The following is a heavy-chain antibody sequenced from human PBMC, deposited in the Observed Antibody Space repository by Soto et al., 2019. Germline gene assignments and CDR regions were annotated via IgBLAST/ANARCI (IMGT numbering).Heavy chain of an antibody. CDR2: IYYSGST. Sequence: SETLSLTCTVSGGSISSSSYYWGWIRQPPGKGLEWIGSIYYSGSTYYNPPLKSRVTISVDTSKNQFSLKLSSVTAADTAVYYCARQLGYCSSTSCYYYYYGMDVWGQGTTVTVSS. D-gene: IGHD2-2*01. J-gene: IGHJ6*02. CDR1: GGSISSSSYY. CDR3: ARQLGYCSSTSCYYYYYGMDV. V-gene: IGHV4-39*01.